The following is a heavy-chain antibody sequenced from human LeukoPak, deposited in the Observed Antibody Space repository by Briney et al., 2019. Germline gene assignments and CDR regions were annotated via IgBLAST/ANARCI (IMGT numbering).Heavy chain of an antibody. V-gene: IGHV4-59*08. CDR1: GGSIRRYY. D-gene: IGHD1-26*01. Sequence: SETLSLTCTVSGGSIRRYYWSWMRQPPGKGLEWIGYISYSGTTNYNPSLQSHVTISVDTSKNQFSLKLTSVTAADTAVYYCGRSKPYGSTWHTDYWGQGTLVTVSS. CDR2: ISYSGTT. J-gene: IGHJ4*02. CDR3: GRSKPYGSTWHTDY.